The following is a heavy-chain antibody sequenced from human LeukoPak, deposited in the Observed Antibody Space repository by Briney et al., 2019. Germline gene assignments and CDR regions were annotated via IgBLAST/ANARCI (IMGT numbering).Heavy chain of an antibody. J-gene: IGHJ5*02. CDR3: ARRGRGVGATGWFDP. D-gene: IGHD1-26*01. Sequence: SETLSLTCTVSGGSISSYYWSWIRQPPGKGLEWIGYIYYSGNTNYNPSLKSRVTISVDTSKNQFSLKLSSVAAADTAVYYCARRGRGVGATGWFDPWGQGTLVTVSS. V-gene: IGHV4-59*08. CDR2: IYYSGNT. CDR1: GGSISSYY.